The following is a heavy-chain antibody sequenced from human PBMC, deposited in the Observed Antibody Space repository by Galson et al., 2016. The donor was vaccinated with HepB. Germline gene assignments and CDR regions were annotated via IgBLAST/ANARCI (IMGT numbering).Heavy chain of an antibody. V-gene: IGHV1-69*06. CDR2: NIPIFGTA. J-gene: IGHJ5*02. CDR1: GGTFSRNP. D-gene: IGHD1-1*01. Sequence: SVKVSCKASGGTFSRNPIAWVRQAPGQGLEWMGGNIPIFGTAKYAQKFQGRVTITADKSTTTAYMELSRLRSEDAAVYYCARGVQTQQLNTIWFDPWGQGTLVTVSS. CDR3: ARGVQTQQLNTIWFDP.